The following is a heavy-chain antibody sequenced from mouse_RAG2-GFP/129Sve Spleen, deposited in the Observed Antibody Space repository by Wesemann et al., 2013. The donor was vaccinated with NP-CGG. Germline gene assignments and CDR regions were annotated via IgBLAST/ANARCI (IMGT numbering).Heavy chain of an antibody. Sequence: EYAGYISYSGSTYYNPSLKSRISITRDTSKNQYYLQLNSVTTEDTATYYCARWGGNYVWYFDVWGAGTTVTVSS. D-gene: IGHD2-1*01. V-gene: IGHV3-8*02. J-gene: IGHJ1*01. CDR3: ARWGGNYVWYFDV. CDR2: ISYSGST.